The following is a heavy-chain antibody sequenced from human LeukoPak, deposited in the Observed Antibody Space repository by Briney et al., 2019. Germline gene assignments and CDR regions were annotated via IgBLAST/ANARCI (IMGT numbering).Heavy chain of an antibody. D-gene: IGHD5-24*01. J-gene: IGHJ3*02. CDR1: GGSINSYY. CDR2: IYHSGST. CDR3: ARVGGMTTINNAAFDI. Sequence: SETLSLTCTVSGGSINSYYWNWIWQPPGKGLEWIGYIYHSGSTNYNPSLKSRVTISLDTSKNQFSLKLTSVTAADTAIYYCARVGGMTTINNAAFDIWGQGTTVTVSS. V-gene: IGHV4-59*01.